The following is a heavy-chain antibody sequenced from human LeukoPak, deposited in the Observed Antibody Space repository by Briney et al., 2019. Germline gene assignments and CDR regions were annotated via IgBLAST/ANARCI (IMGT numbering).Heavy chain of an antibody. Sequence: KSSETLSLTCTVSGGSISSSSYYWGWIRQPPGKGLEWIGSIYYSGSTYYNPSLKSRVTISVDTSKNQFSLKLSSVTAADTAVYYCARGYDSSGYSIMSRGRCAFDIWGQGTMVTVSS. V-gene: IGHV4-39*07. J-gene: IGHJ3*02. CDR3: ARGYDSSGYSIMSRGRCAFDI. CDR2: IYYSGST. CDR1: GGSISSSSYY. D-gene: IGHD3-22*01.